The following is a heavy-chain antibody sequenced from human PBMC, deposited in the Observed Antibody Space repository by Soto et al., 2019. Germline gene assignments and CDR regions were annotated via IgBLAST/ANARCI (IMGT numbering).Heavy chain of an antibody. CDR3: ARIHWSQSSRDY. J-gene: IGHJ4*02. CDR1: GGSIDSTDYS. D-gene: IGHD6-19*01. V-gene: IGHV4-30-2*01. Sequence: SETLSLTCGVSGGSIDSTDYSLSWIRQPPGKGLEWIGYVSHRGTAYSIPSLKGRLTLSMDSSQTQFSLKLTSVTAADSAVYYCARIHWSQSSRDYWGRGFLVAVSA. CDR2: VSHRGTA.